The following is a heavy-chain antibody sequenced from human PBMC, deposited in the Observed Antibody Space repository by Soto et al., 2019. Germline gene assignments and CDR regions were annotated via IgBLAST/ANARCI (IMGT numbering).Heavy chain of an antibody. CDR3: AKDKGGRYCSRTSCLYSFDY. CDR1: GFTFSTYA. V-gene: IGHV3-23*01. Sequence: VQLLESGGGLVQPGGSLRLSCTASGFTFSTYAMSWVRQAPGKGLEWVSTISDSGSTYYADSVKGRFTISRDNSKNTLYLEMNSLRAGDTAVYYCAKDKGGRYCSRTSCLYSFDYWGQGTLVTVSS. D-gene: IGHD2-2*01. CDR2: ISDSGST. J-gene: IGHJ4*02.